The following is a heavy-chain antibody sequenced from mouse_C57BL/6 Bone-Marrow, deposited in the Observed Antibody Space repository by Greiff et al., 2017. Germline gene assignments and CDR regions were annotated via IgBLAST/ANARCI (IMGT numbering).Heavy chain of an antibody. D-gene: IGHD1-1*01. CDR2: NDPANGNT. J-gene: IGHJ4*01. Sequence: VQLQQSGAELVKPGASVKLSCTASGFNIKDYYMHWVKQRTEQGLEWIGRNDPANGNTKYAPKFQGKATITADTSSNTAYLQLSSLTSEDTAIYYCARLYYGRNYAMDYWGQGTSVTVSS. CDR1: GFNIKDYY. V-gene: IGHV14-3*01. CDR3: ARLYYGRNYAMDY.